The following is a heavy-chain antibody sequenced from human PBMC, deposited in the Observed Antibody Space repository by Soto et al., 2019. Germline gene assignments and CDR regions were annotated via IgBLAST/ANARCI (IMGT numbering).Heavy chain of an antibody. D-gene: IGHD3-3*01. CDR3: ARQDGYDFWSGYYGPFDY. J-gene: IGHJ4*02. CDR1: GGSISSSSYY. CDR2: IYYSGST. V-gene: IGHV4-39*01. Sequence: KPSETLSLTCTVSGGSISSSSYYWGWIRQPPGKGLEWIGSIYYSGSTYYNPSLKSRVTISVDTSKNQFSLKLSSVTAADTAVYYCARQDGYDFWSGYYGPFDYWGQGTLVTVSS.